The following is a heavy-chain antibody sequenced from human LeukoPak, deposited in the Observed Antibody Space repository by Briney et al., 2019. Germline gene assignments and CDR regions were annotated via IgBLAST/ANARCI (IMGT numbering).Heavy chain of an antibody. J-gene: IGHJ4*02. V-gene: IGHV4-31*03. Sequence: SETLSLTCTVSGGSISSGGYYWSWIRQHPGKGLEWIGYIYYSGSTYYNPSLKSRVTISVDTSKNQFSLKLSSVTAADTAVYYCAREVLYYYGSYYFDYWGQGTLVTVSS. D-gene: IGHD3-10*01. CDR1: GGSISSGGYY. CDR2: IYYSGST. CDR3: AREVLYYYGSYYFDY.